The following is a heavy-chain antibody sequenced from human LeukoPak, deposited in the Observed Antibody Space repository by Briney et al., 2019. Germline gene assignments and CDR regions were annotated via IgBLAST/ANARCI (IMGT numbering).Heavy chain of an antibody. CDR2: IKHGGGT. CDR1: GASFSAYF. Sequence: SETLSLTCGVYGASFSAYFWNWVRQSPGKGLEWIGEIKHGGGTNYNPSLMGRVTISVDTSKNQFSLKVNSVTAADTAVYYCAREIHFDSSGQRTLHAFDIWGQGTMVTVSS. D-gene: IGHD3-22*01. CDR3: AREIHFDSSGQRTLHAFDI. J-gene: IGHJ3*02. V-gene: IGHV4-34*01.